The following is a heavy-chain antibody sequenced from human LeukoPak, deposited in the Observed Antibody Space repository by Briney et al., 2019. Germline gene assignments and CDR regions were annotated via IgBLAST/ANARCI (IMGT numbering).Heavy chain of an antibody. J-gene: IGHJ4*02. CDR3: ARDLYYDASGFYPPDY. Sequence: PGGSLRLSCAASGFTFSAYSINWVRQAPGKGLEWVSSITGSSTYIYYADSVRGRFTISRDNAKSSLYLQMNSLRAEDTAVYYCARDLYYDASGFYPPDYWGQGTLVTVSS. CDR2: ITGSSTYI. CDR1: GFTFSAYS. V-gene: IGHV3-21*01. D-gene: IGHD3-22*01.